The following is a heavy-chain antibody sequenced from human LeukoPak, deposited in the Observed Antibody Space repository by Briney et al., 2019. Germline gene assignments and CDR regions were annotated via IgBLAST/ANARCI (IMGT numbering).Heavy chain of an antibody. J-gene: IGHJ6*02. CDR1: GYTFTTYH. CDR2: INPGDGST. CDR3: ARAAVHYNSVMDV. V-gene: IGHV1-46*01. Sequence: ASVKDSCKASGYTFTTYHIHWVRQAPGQGLEWMGIINPGDGSTSYAQKFQGRVTVTRDTSTSTVYMDLSSLRSEDTAVYYCARAAVHYNSVMDVWGQGTTVTVSS. D-gene: IGHD6-25*01.